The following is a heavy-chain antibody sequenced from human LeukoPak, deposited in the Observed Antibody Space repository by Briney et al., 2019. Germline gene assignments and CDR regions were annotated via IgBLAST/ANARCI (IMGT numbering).Heavy chain of an antibody. CDR1: GFTFSSYA. CDR2: ISGSGGST. CDR3: AILTGYYMDDY. V-gene: IGHV3-23*01. Sequence: GGSLRLSCAASGFTFSSYAMSWVRQAPGKGLEWVPAISGSGGSTYYADSVKGRFTISRDNSKNTLYLQMNSLRAEDTAVYYCAILTGYYMDDYWGQGTLVTVSS. D-gene: IGHD3-9*01. J-gene: IGHJ4*02.